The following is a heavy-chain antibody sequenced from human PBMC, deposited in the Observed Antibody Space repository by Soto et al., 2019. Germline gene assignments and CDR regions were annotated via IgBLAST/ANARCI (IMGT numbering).Heavy chain of an antibody. D-gene: IGHD3-3*01. V-gene: IGHV1-2*04. CDR1: GYTFTGYY. Sequence: ASVKVSCKASGYTFTGYYMHWVRQAPGQGLEWMGWINPNSGGTNYAQKFQGWVTMTRDTSISTAYMELSRLRSDDTAVYYCARAGWDFWSAYQYYYYYGMDVWGQGTTVTVSS. CDR2: INPNSGGT. CDR3: ARAGWDFWSAYQYYYYYGMDV. J-gene: IGHJ6*02.